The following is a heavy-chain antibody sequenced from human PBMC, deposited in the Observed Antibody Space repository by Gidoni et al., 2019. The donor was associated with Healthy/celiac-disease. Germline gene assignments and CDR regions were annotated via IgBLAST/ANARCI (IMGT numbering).Heavy chain of an antibody. V-gene: IGHV1-2*02. J-gene: IGHJ4*02. Sequence: QAQLVQSGAEVKKPGASVKVSCKASGYPFTGYYMHWVRQAPGQGLEWMGWINPNSGGTNYAQKFQGRVTMTRDTSISTAYMELSRLRSDDTAVYYCARRVNIVVVPAAIVSDFDYWGQGTLVTVSS. CDR3: ARRVNIVVVPAAIVSDFDY. CDR2: INPNSGGT. D-gene: IGHD2-2*02. CDR1: GYPFTGYY.